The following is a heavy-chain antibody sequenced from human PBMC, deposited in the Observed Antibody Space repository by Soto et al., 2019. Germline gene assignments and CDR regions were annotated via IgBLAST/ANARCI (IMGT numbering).Heavy chain of an antibody. Sequence: PSVKVSCKASGGTFRSYAISWVRQAPGQGLEWMGGIIPIFGTADYAQKFQGRVTITADESTSTAYMELSSLRSEDTAVYYCARGSGDGYNYAYFDYWGQGTLVTVSS. J-gene: IGHJ4*02. D-gene: IGHD5-12*01. V-gene: IGHV1-69*13. CDR2: IIPIFGTA. CDR1: GGTFRSYA. CDR3: ARGSGDGYNYAYFDY.